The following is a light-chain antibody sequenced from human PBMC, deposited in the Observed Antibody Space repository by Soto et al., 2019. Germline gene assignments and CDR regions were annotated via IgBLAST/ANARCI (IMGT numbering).Light chain of an antibody. J-gene: IGLJ2*01. CDR3: TATDDRLTGPV. Sequence: QSVLTQPPSVSGTPGQRVTISCSGSSSNIETNLVHWYQHLPGASPRLLIYNNDQRPSGVPDRFSGSKSGTSASLAISGPRSEDEADYYCTATDDRLTGPVFGGGTKLTVL. CDR2: NND. CDR1: SSNIETNL. V-gene: IGLV1-47*02.